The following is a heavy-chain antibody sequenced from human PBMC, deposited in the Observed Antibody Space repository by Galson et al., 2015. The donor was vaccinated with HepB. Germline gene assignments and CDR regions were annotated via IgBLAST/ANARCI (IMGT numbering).Heavy chain of an antibody. CDR2: ISWNSGSI. CDR1: GFTVDDSA. J-gene: IGHJ2*01. Sequence: PLRLACAASGFTVDDSAMHWVRQAPGKGLEWVSGISWNSGSIGYADSVKGRFTISRDNAKNSLYLQMNSLRAGDTALYYCAKDEGGRGGDPYWYFDLWGRGTLVTVSS. D-gene: IGHD3-16*01. V-gene: IGHV3-9*01. CDR3: AKDEGGRGGDPYWYFDL.